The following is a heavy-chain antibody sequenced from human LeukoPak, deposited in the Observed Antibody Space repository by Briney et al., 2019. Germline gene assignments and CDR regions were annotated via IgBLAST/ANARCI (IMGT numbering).Heavy chain of an antibody. CDR3: AINKVGSSADY. CDR2: MNCNSGGP. J-gene: IGHJ4*02. V-gene: IGHV1-2*02. D-gene: IGHD3-10*01. CDR1: EYTFSDSGYY. Sequence: ASVKVSCKASEYTFSDSGYYIRWVRQAPGQGLEWMGWMNCNSGGPNYAQKFQGRVTMTRDTSISTAYMELSSLKSDDTAVFYCAINKVGSSADYWGQGTLVTVPT.